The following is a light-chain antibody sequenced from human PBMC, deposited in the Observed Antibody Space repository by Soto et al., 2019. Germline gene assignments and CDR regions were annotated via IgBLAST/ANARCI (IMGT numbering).Light chain of an antibody. V-gene: IGKV1-9*01. CDR3: QQLNSYPPWT. Sequence: IQLTQSPSSLSASVGDRVTITCRARQGISSYLAWYQQKPGKAPKLLIYAVSTMHSGVPSRFSGSGSGTDFTLTISSLQPEDFATYYCQQLNSYPPWTFGQGTKVEIK. CDR2: AVS. CDR1: QGISSY. J-gene: IGKJ1*01.